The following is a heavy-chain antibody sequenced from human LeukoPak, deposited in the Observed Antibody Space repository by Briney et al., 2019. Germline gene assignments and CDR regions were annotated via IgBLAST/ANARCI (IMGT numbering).Heavy chain of an antibody. J-gene: IGHJ6*02. CDR1: GFTLNSSW. CDR3: ARNNGMDV. Sequence: PGGSLRLSCVGSGFTLNSSWINWVRQVPGRGPEWVANVNRDGSETYYLDSVKGRFTISKDNAKNSLYLQMNSLRAEDTALYHCARNNGMDVWGQGTTVIVSS. V-gene: IGHV3-7*03. CDR2: VNRDGSET.